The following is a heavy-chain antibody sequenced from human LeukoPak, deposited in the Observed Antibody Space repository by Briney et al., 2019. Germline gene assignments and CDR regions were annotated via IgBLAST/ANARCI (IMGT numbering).Heavy chain of an antibody. CDR3: ARARRIAAAKAYNWFDP. CDR2: ISAYNGNT. J-gene: IGHJ5*02. D-gene: IGHD6-13*01. CDR1: GYTFTSYG. Sequence: ASVKVSCKASGYTFTSYGISWVRQAPGQGLEWMGWISAYNGNTNYAQKLQGRVTMTTDTSTSTAYMELRSLRSDDTAVYYCARARRIAAAKAYNWFDPWGQGTLVTVSS. V-gene: IGHV1-18*01.